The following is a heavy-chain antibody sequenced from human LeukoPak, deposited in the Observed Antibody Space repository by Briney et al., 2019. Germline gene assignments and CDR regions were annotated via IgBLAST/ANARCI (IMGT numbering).Heavy chain of an antibody. V-gene: IGHV3-9*01. Sequence: GGSLRLSCAASGFTFDDYAMHWVRQAPGKGLEWVSGINWNSNNIDYADSVKGRFTISRDNAKNSLYLQMNSLRAEDTALYYCAKASSGYYSAILDWGQGTLVTVSS. CDR2: INWNSNNI. D-gene: IGHD3-22*01. CDR1: GFTFDDYA. J-gene: IGHJ4*02. CDR3: AKASSGYYSAILD.